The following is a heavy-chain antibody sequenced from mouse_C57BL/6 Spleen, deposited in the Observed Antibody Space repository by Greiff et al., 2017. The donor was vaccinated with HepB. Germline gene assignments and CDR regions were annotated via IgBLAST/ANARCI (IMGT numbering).Heavy chain of an antibody. V-gene: IGHV1-26*01. CDR3: ARWEVVATNWYFDV. D-gene: IGHD1-1*01. Sequence: EVQLQQSGPELVKPGASVKISCKASGYTFTDYYMNWVKQSHGKSLEWIGDITPNNGGTSYNQMFKGKATLTVDKSSSTAYMELRSMTSEESAVYCCARWEVVATNWYFDVWGTGTTVTVSS. CDR1: GYTFTDYY. CDR2: ITPNNGGT. J-gene: IGHJ1*03.